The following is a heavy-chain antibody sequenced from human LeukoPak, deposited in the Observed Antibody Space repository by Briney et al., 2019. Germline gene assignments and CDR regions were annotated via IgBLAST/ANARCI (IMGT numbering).Heavy chain of an antibody. D-gene: IGHD3-10*01. Sequence: GGSLRLSCAASGFTFSDYYMSWIRQAPGQGLEWVSYISSSSSYTNYADSVKGRFTISRDNAKNTLYLQMNSLRAEDTAVYYWARSLLWFGGGGAFDIWGQGTMVTVSS. CDR2: ISSSSSYT. V-gene: IGHV3-11*03. CDR3: ARSLLWFGGGGAFDI. J-gene: IGHJ3*02. CDR1: GFTFSDYY.